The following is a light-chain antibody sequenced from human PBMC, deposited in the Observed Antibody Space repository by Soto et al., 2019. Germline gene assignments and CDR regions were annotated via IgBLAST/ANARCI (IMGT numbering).Light chain of an antibody. CDR1: RGSIASNY. V-gene: IGLV6-57*04. J-gene: IGLJ3*02. CDR3: QSYDSSNLNWV. CDR2: EDN. Sequence: NFMLTQPHSVSESPGKTVTISCTRSRGSIASNYVQWYQQRPGSAPTTVIYEDNQRPSGVPDRFSGSIDSSSNSASLTISGLKTEDEADYYCQSYDSSNLNWVFGGGTKLTVL.